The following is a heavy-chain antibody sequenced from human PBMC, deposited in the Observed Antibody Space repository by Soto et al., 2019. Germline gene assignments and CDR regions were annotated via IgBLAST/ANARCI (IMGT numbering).Heavy chain of an antibody. D-gene: IGHD3-22*01. V-gene: IGHV5-10-1*01. CDR3: ARQIYDSDTGPNFQYYFDS. J-gene: IGHJ4*02. CDR2: IDPSDSQT. Sequence: GESLKISCKGSGYSFAGYWITWVRQKPGKGLEWMGRIDPSDSQTYYSPSFRGHVTISATKSITSVFLQWSSLRASDTAMYYCARQIYDSDTGPNFQYYFDSWGQGTPVTVSS. CDR1: GYSFAGYW.